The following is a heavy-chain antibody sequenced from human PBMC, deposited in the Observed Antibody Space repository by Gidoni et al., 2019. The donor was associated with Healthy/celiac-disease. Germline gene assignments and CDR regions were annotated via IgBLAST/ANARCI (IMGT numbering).Heavy chain of an antibody. CDR3: ARSTVQTLPPYFDY. D-gene: IGHD4-17*01. Sequence: QLQLQESGPGLVKPSETLSLTCTVSGGSISSSSYYWGWTRQPPGKGLGWIGSIYYSGSTYYNPSLKSRVTISVDTSKNQFSLKLSSVTAADTAVYYCARSTVQTLPPYFDYWGQGTLVTVSS. J-gene: IGHJ4*02. CDR2: IYYSGST. CDR1: GGSISSSSYY. V-gene: IGHV4-39*07.